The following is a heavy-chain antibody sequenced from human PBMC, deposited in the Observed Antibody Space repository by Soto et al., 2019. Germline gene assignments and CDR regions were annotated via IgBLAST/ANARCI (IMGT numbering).Heavy chain of an antibody. V-gene: IGHV3-74*01. Sequence: EVQLVESGGGLVQPGGSLRLSCAASEFTFSGRSMHWVRQAPGKGLVWVSGIDKVGTDSTYADSVKGRFTSSRDNAKTTVYLQMNSLRVEDTAVYYCARGWFGPDVWGKGTTVTVSS. CDR1: EFTFSGRS. D-gene: IGHD3-10*01. J-gene: IGHJ6*03. CDR3: ARGWFGPDV. CDR2: IDKVGTDS.